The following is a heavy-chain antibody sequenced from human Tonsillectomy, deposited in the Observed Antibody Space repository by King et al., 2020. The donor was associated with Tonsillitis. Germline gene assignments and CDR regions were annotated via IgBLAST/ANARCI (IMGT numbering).Heavy chain of an antibody. CDR1: RFTFSSYA. D-gene: IGHD3-3*01. Sequence: LQLVQSGGGVVQPGRSLRLSCAASRFTFSSYAIHWVRQAPGKGLEWVAVLSYAGSNKYYADSVKGRFTISRDNSKNTLYLQMNTLRAEDTAVYYCARDLRLQIDFWRTYRNNYYYYGMDVWGQGATVTVSS. CDR3: ARDLRLQIDFWRTYRNNYYYYGMDV. CDR2: LSYAGSNK. V-gene: IGHV3-30*04. J-gene: IGHJ6*02.